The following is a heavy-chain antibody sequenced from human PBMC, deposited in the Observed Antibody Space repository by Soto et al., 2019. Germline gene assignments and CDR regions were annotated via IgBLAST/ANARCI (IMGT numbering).Heavy chain of an antibody. V-gene: IGHV3-30*03. D-gene: IGHD6-13*01. CDR1: GFTFSSYG. Sequence: QVQLVESGGGVVQPGRSLRLSCAASGFTFSSYGMHWVRQAPGKGLEWVAVISYDGSNKYYADSVKGRFTISRDNSKNTLYLQMNSLRAEDTAVSYCARGISHDFEIWGQGTMVTVSA. CDR3: ARGISHDFEI. J-gene: IGHJ3*02. CDR2: ISYDGSNK.